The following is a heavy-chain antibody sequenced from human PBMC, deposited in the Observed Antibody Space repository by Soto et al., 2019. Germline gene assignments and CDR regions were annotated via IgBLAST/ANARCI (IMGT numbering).Heavy chain of an antibody. J-gene: IGHJ6*02. CDR3: AREDILDIVVVPAPYYYYGMDV. Sequence: GASVKVSCKASGYTFTSYYMHWVRQAPGQGLEWMGIINPSGGSTSYAQKFQGRVTMTRDTSTSTVYMELSSLRSEDTAVYYCAREDILDIVVVPAPYYYYGMDVWGQGTTVTVSS. CDR2: INPSGGST. D-gene: IGHD2-2*03. V-gene: IGHV1-46*01. CDR1: GYTFTSYY.